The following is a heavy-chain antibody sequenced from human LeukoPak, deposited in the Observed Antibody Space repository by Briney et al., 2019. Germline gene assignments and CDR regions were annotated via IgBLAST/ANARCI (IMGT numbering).Heavy chain of an antibody. Sequence: PGGSLRLSCAASGFNFSSYAMSWVRQAPGKGLEWVSAISGSGGSTYYADSVKGRFTISRDNSKNTLYLQMNSLRAEDTAVYYCAKDQGHVLRYFDWFGNYYMDVWGKGTTVTVSS. J-gene: IGHJ6*03. D-gene: IGHD3-9*01. CDR2: ISGSGGST. CDR1: GFNFSSYA. V-gene: IGHV3-23*01. CDR3: AKDQGHVLRYFDWFGNYYMDV.